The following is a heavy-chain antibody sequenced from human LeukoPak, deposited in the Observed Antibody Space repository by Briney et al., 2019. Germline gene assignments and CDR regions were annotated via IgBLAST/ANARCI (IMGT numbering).Heavy chain of an antibody. CDR2: INHSGST. CDR3: ARRRLLGYSSGWTNRFDP. J-gene: IGHJ5*02. Sequence: PSETLSLTCAVYGGSFSDYYWSWIRQPPGKGLEWIGEINHSGSTNYNPSLKSRVTISVDTSKNQFSLKLSSVTAADTAVYYCARRRLLGYSSGWTNRFDPWGQGTLVTVSS. D-gene: IGHD6-19*01. V-gene: IGHV4-34*01. CDR1: GGSFSDYY.